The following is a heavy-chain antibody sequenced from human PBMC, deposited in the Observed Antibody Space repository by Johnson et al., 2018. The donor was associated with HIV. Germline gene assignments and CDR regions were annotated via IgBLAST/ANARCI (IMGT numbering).Heavy chain of an antibody. CDR2: IGTAGDT. J-gene: IGHJ3*02. CDR3: AKNGARGDAFDI. V-gene: IGHV3-13*01. CDR1: GFTFSSYA. D-gene: IGHD2-8*01. Sequence: EVQLVESGGELVQPGGSLRLSCAASGFTFSSYAMHWVRQATGKGLEWVSAIGTAGDTSYPGSVKGRFTISRDNSKNTLYLQMNSLRAEDTAVYYCAKNGARGDAFDIWGQWTMVTVSS.